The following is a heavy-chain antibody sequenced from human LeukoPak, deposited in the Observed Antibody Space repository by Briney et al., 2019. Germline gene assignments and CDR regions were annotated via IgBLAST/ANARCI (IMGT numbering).Heavy chain of an antibody. CDR2: ISVSASPM. V-gene: IGHV3-48*03. J-gene: IGHJ4*02. Sequence: GGSLRLSCAVSGFTFSNYEMTWVRQAPGKGLEWVSYISVSASPMYYADSVKGRFTISRDNAKNSLYLQMNSLRAEDTAVYYCARKSGDLDYWGQGTLVTVSS. CDR1: GFTFSNYE. CDR3: ARKSGDLDY. D-gene: IGHD3-10*01.